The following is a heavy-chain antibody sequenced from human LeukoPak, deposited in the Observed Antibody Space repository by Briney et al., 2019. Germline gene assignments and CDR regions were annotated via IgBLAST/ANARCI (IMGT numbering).Heavy chain of an antibody. D-gene: IGHD5-24*01. CDR2: IYPGDSDT. J-gene: IGHJ4*02. Sequence: GESLKISCKGSGYSFTSHWIGWVRQMPGKGLEWMGIIYPGDSDTRYSPSFQGQVTISADKSISTAYLQWSSLKASDTAMYYCAASRDGYTYYFDYWGQGTLVTVSS. CDR1: GYSFTSHW. V-gene: IGHV5-51*01. CDR3: AASRDGYTYYFDY.